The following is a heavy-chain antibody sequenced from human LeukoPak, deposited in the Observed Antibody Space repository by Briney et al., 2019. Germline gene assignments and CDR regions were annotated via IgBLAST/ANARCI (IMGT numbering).Heavy chain of an antibody. CDR2: IYSGGST. CDR1: GFTVSSNY. CDR3: ARSPDRDYYDSSGYPSYYFGY. Sequence: GGSLRLSCAASGFTVSSNYMSWVRQAPGKGLEWVSVIYSGGSTYYADSVKGRFTISRDNSKNTLYLQMNSLRAEDTAVYYCARSPDRDYYDSSGYPSYYFGYWGQGTLVTVSS. D-gene: IGHD3-22*01. J-gene: IGHJ4*02. V-gene: IGHV3-53*01.